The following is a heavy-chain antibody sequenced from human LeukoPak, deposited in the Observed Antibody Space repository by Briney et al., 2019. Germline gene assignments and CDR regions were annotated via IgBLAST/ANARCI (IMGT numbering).Heavy chain of an antibody. J-gene: IGHJ4*02. V-gene: IGHV3-21*04. Sequence: GGSLRLSCAASGFTFSSYTMNWVRQAPGKGLEWVSSISSSSSYIYYADSVKGRFTISRDNAKNSLYLQMDSLRAEDTAVYYCAKPARTDYVDYWGQGTLVTVSS. D-gene: IGHD1-14*01. CDR3: AKPARTDYVDY. CDR1: GFTFSSYT. CDR2: ISSSSSYI.